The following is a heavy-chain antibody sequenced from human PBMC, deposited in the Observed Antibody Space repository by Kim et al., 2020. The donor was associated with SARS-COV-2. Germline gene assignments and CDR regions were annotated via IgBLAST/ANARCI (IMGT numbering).Heavy chain of an antibody. V-gene: IGHV4-34*01. D-gene: IGHD6-6*01. J-gene: IGHJ4*02. CDR2: INHSGST. Sequence: SETLSLTCAVYGGSFSGYYWSWIRQPPGKGLEWIGEINHSGSTNYNPSLKSRVTISVDTSKNQFSLKLSSVTAADTAVYYCARVFSRLRLAGYSSSGIDYWGQGTLVTVSS. CDR1: GGSFSGYY. CDR3: ARVFSRLRLAGYSSSGIDY.